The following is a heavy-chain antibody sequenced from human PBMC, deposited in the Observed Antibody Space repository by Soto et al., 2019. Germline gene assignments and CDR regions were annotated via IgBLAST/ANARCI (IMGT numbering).Heavy chain of an antibody. CDR1: SGSIGTYF. Sequence: QVQLRESRPGLVKPSETLSLTCTVSSGSIGTYFWSWIRQPPGKGLEWIGYIYYSGTTNYNPSLKSPVTIFLDTSKNQFSPRLSSVTAADTAVYYCARGRGGTYDAFDIWGQGTLVTVSS. CDR3: ARGRGGTYDAFDI. V-gene: IGHV4-59*01. D-gene: IGHD1-26*01. CDR2: IYYSGTT. J-gene: IGHJ3*02.